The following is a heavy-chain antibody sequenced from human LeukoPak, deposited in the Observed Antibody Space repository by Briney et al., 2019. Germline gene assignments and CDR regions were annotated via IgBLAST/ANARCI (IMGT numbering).Heavy chain of an antibody. CDR2: ISDSGGST. CDR3: AKERPRENYYYDSSGYYDY. Sequence: GGSLRLSCAASGFVFRSYAMSWVRQAPGKGLEWVSSISDSGGSTYFADSVKGRFIISRDSSENTLYLQMNSLRGEDTAVYYCAKERPRENYYYDSSGYYDYWGQGTLVTVSS. J-gene: IGHJ4*02. CDR1: GFVFRSYA. D-gene: IGHD3-22*01. V-gene: IGHV3-23*01.